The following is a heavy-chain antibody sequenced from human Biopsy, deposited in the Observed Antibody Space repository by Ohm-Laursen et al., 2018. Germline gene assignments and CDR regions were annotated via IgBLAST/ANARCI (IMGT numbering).Heavy chain of an antibody. CDR1: GATFSNYA. D-gene: IGHD3-3*01. V-gene: IGHV1-69*06. CDR3: ARSFGVVINFEHNWFDP. Sequence: SVKVSCKASGATFSNYAINWLRQAPGQGLEWMGGINPMFGTAKYAQRFKGRVTITADKSTSTADMELSSLRSDDTAVYYCARSFGVVINFEHNWFDPWGQGTLVTVSS. CDR2: INPMFGTA. J-gene: IGHJ5*02.